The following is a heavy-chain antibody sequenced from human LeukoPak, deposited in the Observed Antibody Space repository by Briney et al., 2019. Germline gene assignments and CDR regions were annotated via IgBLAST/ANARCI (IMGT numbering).Heavy chain of an antibody. Sequence: GGSLRLSCVVSGFSLSNYAMSWVRQAPGKGLEWVSAISGSGGSAYYADSVKGRFTISRDNSKNTLYLQMNSLRAEDTGVFYCAKNEGSNYYDPFHHWGQGTLVTVSS. D-gene: IGHD3-22*01. CDR1: GFSLSNYA. J-gene: IGHJ1*01. CDR3: AKNEGSNYYDPFHH. V-gene: IGHV3-23*01. CDR2: ISGSGGSA.